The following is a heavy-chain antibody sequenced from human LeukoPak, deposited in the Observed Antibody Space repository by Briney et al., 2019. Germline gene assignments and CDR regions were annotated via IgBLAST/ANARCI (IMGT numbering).Heavy chain of an antibody. Sequence: GASVKVSCKASGYTFTGYYMHWVRQAPGQGLEWMGGITPIFGAAKYAQKFQGRVTITADESTSTVNMELSSLRSEDTAVYYCAREEVLSGTYSYWGQGTLVIVSS. CDR3: AREEVLSGTYSY. D-gene: IGHD1-26*01. J-gene: IGHJ1*01. CDR1: GYTFTGYY. V-gene: IGHV1-69*13. CDR2: ITPIFGAA.